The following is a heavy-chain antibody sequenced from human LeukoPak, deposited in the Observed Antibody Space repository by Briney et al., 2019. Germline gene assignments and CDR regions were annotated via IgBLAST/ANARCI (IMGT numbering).Heavy chain of an antibody. Sequence: LSGGSLRLSCAASGFTFSSYAMHWVRQAPGKGLEWVAVISYDGSNKYYADSVKDRFTISRDNSKNTLYLQMNSLRAEDTAVYYCARGRRPGQWLVLGDAFDIWGQGTMVTVSS. CDR1: GFTFSSYA. CDR3: ARGRRPGQWLVLGDAFDI. V-gene: IGHV3-30*04. CDR2: ISYDGSNK. D-gene: IGHD6-19*01. J-gene: IGHJ3*02.